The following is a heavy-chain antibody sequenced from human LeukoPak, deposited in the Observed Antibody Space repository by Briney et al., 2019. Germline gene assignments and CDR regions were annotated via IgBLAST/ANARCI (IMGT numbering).Heavy chain of an antibody. CDR2: INHSGGT. J-gene: IGHJ4*02. CDR1: GGSFSGYY. Sequence: SETLSLTCAVYGGSFSGYYWSWIRQPPGKGLEWIGEINHSGGTNYNPSLKSRVTISVDTSKNQFSLKLSSVTAADTAVYYCARGRYYGSGSYPVDYWGQGTLVTVSS. D-gene: IGHD3-10*01. V-gene: IGHV4-34*01. CDR3: ARGRYYGSGSYPVDY.